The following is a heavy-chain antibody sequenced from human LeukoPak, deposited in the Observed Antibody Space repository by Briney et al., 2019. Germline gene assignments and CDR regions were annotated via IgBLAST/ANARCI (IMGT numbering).Heavy chain of an antibody. Sequence: PGESLKISCKGSGYSFTSYWIGWVRQMPGKGLEWMGIIYPGDSDTGYSPSFQGQVTISADKSISTAYLQWSSLKASDTAMYYCARPNGYCSSTGCPNRGGVDYWGQGTLVTVSS. J-gene: IGHJ4*02. CDR1: GYSFTSYW. V-gene: IGHV5-51*01. CDR2: IYPGDSDT. CDR3: ARPNGYCSSTGCPNRGGVDY. D-gene: IGHD2-2*01.